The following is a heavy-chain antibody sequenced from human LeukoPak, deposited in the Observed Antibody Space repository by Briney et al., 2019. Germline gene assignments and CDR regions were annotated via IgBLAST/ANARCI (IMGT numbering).Heavy chain of an antibody. Sequence: GGPLRLSCAASGFTFSNYWMNWVRQAPGKGLVWVSRIKSDGGTSYADSVKGRFTISRDNAKNTLYLQMNSLRAEDTAVYYCVRDLNYWGQGIPVTVSS. V-gene: IGHV3-74*01. D-gene: IGHD3-9*01. J-gene: IGHJ4*02. CDR2: IKSDGGT. CDR3: VRDLNY. CDR1: GFTFSNYW.